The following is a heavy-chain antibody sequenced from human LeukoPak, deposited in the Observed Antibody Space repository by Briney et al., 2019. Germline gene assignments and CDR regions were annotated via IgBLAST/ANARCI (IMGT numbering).Heavy chain of an antibody. V-gene: IGHV3-23*01. J-gene: IGHJ4*02. CDR1: GFTFGSYA. CDR3: AKENSNGWYYFDY. Sequence: GGSLRLSCAASGFTFGSYAMSWVRQAPGKGLEWVSGISGGGGSTYYADSVKGRFTISRDNSKNTLYLQMNSLRAEDTAVYYCAKENSNGWYYFDYWGQGTLVTVSS. CDR2: ISGGGGST. D-gene: IGHD6-19*01.